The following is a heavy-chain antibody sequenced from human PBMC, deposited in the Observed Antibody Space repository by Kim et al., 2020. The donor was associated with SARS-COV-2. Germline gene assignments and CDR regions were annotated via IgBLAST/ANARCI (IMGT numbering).Heavy chain of an antibody. Sequence: SETLSLTCAVYGGSFSGYYWSWIRQPPGKGLEWIGEINHSGSTNYNPSLKSRVTISVDTSKNQFSLKLSSVTAADTAVYYCARRGSSGYSYYFDYWGQGTLVTVSS. D-gene: IGHD3-22*01. V-gene: IGHV4-34*01. CDR3: ARRGSSGYSYYFDY. CDR2: INHSGST. J-gene: IGHJ4*02. CDR1: GGSFSGYY.